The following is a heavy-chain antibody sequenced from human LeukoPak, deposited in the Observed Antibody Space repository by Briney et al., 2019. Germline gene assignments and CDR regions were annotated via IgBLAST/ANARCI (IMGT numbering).Heavy chain of an antibody. CDR3: ARDRYSSGWCFDY. CDR2: ISSSSSYT. V-gene: IGHV3-11*06. Sequence: GGSLRLSCAASGFTFSDYYMSWIRQAPGKGLEWVSYISSSSSYTNYADSVKGRFTISRDNAKNSLYLQMNSLRAEDTAVYYCARDRYSSGWCFDYWGQGTLVTVSS. CDR1: GFTFSDYY. D-gene: IGHD6-19*01. J-gene: IGHJ4*02.